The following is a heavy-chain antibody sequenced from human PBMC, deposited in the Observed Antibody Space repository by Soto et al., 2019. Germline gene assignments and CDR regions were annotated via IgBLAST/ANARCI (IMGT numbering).Heavy chain of an antibody. CDR1: GFTVSSNY. V-gene: IGHV3-53*01. D-gene: IGHD5-18*01. CDR3: ATEWGYSYGPYYYYGMDV. J-gene: IGHJ6*02. Sequence: GGSLRLSCAASGFTVSSNYMSWVRQAPWKGLEWVSVIYSGGSTYYADSVKGRFTISRDNSKNTLYLQMNSLRAEDTAVYYCATEWGYSYGPYYYYGMDVWGQGTTVTVSS. CDR2: IYSGGST.